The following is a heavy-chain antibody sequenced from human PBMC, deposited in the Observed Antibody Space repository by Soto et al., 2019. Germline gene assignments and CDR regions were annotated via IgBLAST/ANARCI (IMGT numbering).Heavy chain of an antibody. V-gene: IGHV3-23*01. CDR1: GLTFHTYA. CDR2: LRSNGAET. CDR3: AKGFSETSSWHMDS. Sequence: EVQLLESGGGLVQPGGSLRLSCGASGLTFHTYAMNWVRQSPGKGLEWVSSLRSNGAETNYADSVKGRFTVSRDNSNNTLYLQMTSLRVEDTAIYYCAKGFSETSSWHMDSWGQGTLVTVSS. D-gene: IGHD6-13*01. J-gene: IGHJ4*02.